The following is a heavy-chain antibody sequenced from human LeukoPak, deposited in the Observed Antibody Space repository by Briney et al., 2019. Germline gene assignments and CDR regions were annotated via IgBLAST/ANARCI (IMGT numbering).Heavy chain of an antibody. V-gene: IGHV3-23*01. D-gene: IGHD6-13*01. Sequence: GGSLTLSRAASGFTFSSYGMSWVRQAPGKGLEWVSGISGSGGSIYYVDLVKGRLTISRDNSKNTPFLQMKSLRTEDTAVFYCAREETWVSTTWYSFDYWGEGPVVAVSS. J-gene: IGHJ4*02. CDR1: GFTFSSYG. CDR2: ISGSGGSI. CDR3: AREETWVSTTWYSFDY.